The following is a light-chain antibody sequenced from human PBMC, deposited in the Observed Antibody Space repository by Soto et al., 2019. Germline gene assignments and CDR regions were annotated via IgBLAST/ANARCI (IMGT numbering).Light chain of an antibody. CDR1: SSDVGGYNS. CDR3: SSYTTSSTPHYV. CDR2: DVS. Sequence: QSALTQPASVSGCPGQSITICCTGTSSDVGGYNSVSWYQHHPGKAPKLMIFDVSDRPSGVSSRFSGSKSGNTASLTISGLQAEDEADYYCSSYTTSSTPHYVFGPGTKVTVL. V-gene: IGLV2-14*03. J-gene: IGLJ1*01.